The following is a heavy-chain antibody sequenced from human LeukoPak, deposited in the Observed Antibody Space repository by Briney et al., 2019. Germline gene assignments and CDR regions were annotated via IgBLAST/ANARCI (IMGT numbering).Heavy chain of an antibody. D-gene: IGHD3-3*01. V-gene: IGHV3-74*01. CDR3: ARASAYYDFWSGYYGTLFDY. J-gene: IGHJ4*02. CDR1: GLAFSAYK. CDR2: ISTDGYTT. Sequence: GGSLRLSCAASGLAFSAYKMHWVRQAPRKGLVWVSRISTDGYTTDYADFVQGRFTASRDNTKNTWSLEMNSLRAEDTAVYYCARASAYYDFWSGYYGTLFDYWGQGTLVTVSS.